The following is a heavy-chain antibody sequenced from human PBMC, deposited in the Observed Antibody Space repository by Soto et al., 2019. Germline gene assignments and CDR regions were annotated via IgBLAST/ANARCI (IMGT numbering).Heavy chain of an antibody. CDR1: GGSVSSGSYY. Sequence: TSETLSLTCTVSGGSVSSGSYYWSWIRQPPGKGLEWIGYIYYSGSTNYNPSLKSRVTISVDTSKNQFSLKLSSVTAADTAVYYCARRHYGDFDYWGQGTLVTVPQ. J-gene: IGHJ4*02. CDR2: IYYSGST. CDR3: ARRHYGDFDY. V-gene: IGHV4-61*01. D-gene: IGHD4-17*01.